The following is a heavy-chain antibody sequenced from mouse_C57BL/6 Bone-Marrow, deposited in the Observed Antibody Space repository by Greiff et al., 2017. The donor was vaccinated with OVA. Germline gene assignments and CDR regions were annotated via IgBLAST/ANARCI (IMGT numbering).Heavy chain of an antibody. V-gene: IGHV2-9-1*01. Sequence: VQLQESGPGLVAPSQSLSITCTVSGFSLTSYAISWVRQPPGKGLEWLGVIWTGGGTNYNSALKSRLSISKDNSKSQVFLKMNSLQTDDTARYYCARTIWDGYYVLSWYFDVWGTGTTVTVSS. CDR2: IWTGGGT. CDR3: ARTIWDGYYVLSWYFDV. J-gene: IGHJ1*03. D-gene: IGHD2-3*01. CDR1: GFSLTSYA.